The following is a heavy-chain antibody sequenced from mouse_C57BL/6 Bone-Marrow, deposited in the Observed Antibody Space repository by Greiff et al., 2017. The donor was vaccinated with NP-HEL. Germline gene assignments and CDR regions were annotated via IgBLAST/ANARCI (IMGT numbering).Heavy chain of an antibody. CDR2: IRSKSNNYAT. CDR3: VRYSYLYFDV. D-gene: IGHD2-12*01. V-gene: IGHV10-1*01. Sequence: EVKVVESGGGLVQPKGSLKLSCAASGFSFNTYAMNWVRQAPGKGLEWVARIRSKSNNYATYYADSVKDRFTISRDDSESMLYLQMNNLKTEDTAMYYCVRYSYLYFDVWGTGTTVTVSS. J-gene: IGHJ1*03. CDR1: GFSFNTYA.